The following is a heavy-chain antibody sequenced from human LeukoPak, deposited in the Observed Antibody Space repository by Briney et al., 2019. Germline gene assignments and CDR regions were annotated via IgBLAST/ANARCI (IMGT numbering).Heavy chain of an antibody. Sequence: SETLSLTCTVSGGSISTYYWAWIRQPPGKGLEWIGSIYYSGSTNYNPSLKSRVTISVDTSKNQFSLNLTSVTAADTAVYYCARHKSPLPLHWGQGTLVTVSS. J-gene: IGHJ4*02. V-gene: IGHV4-39*01. D-gene: IGHD3-10*01. CDR2: IYYSGST. CDR3: ARHKSPLPLH. CDR1: GGSISTYY.